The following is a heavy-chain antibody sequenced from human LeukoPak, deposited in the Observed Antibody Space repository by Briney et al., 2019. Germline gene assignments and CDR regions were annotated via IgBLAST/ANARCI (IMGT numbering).Heavy chain of an antibody. CDR2: IYYSGST. Sequence: SETLSLTCTVSGGSISSGGYYWSWIRQPPGKGLEWIGYIYYSGSTNYNPSLKSRVTISVDTSKNQFSLKVSSVTAADTAVYYCARGSSSSWYCYYGMDVWGQGTTVTVSS. D-gene: IGHD6-13*01. CDR3: ARGSSSSWYCYYGMDV. CDR1: GGSISSGGYY. J-gene: IGHJ6*02. V-gene: IGHV4-61*08.